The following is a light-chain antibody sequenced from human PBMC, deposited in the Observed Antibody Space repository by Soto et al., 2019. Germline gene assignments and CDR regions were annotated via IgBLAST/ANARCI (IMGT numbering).Light chain of an antibody. J-gene: IGKJ5*01. CDR3: QQYYSSVGT. Sequence: DIVMTQSPDSLAVSLGERATINCKSSQSILSSSNNKNSLAWVEQQPGQPPKLLIYWASTRESGFPGRFSGRRYGTDFTLTVSSLQADDVAVYYCQQYYSSVGTCGRGTRLEIK. CDR1: QSILSSSNNKNS. CDR2: WAS. V-gene: IGKV4-1*01.